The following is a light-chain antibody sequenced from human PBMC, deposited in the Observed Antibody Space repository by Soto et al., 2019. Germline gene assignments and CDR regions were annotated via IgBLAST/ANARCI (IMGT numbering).Light chain of an antibody. J-gene: IGKJ5*01. CDR1: RGISSY. CDR2: AAS. V-gene: IGKV1-9*01. Sequence: DIQLTQSPSFLSASVGDRVTITCRASRGISSYLAWYQQKPGKAPKLLIYAASTLQSGVPSRFSGSGSGTEFTLTISSLQPEDVATYYCQQLNSYPLITFGQGTRLEIK. CDR3: QQLNSYPLIT.